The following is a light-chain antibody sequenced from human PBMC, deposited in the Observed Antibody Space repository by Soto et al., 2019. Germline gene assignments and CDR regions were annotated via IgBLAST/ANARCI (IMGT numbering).Light chain of an antibody. CDR1: QGISSY. CDR2: AAS. CDR3: QELLSYPIT. J-gene: IGKJ5*01. Sequence: SCLSASVEDRVTITCRASQGISSYLAWYQQNPGKAPKLLIYAASTLQSGVPLRFSGSGSGTSFTLTISSLQPEDFATYYCQELLSYPITFGQGTRLEIK. V-gene: IGKV1-9*01.